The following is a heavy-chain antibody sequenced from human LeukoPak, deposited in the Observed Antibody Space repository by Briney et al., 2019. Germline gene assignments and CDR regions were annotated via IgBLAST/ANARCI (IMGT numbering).Heavy chain of an antibody. D-gene: IGHD1-14*01. J-gene: IGHJ4*02. CDR2: VSGSGGRT. V-gene: IGHV3-23*01. Sequence: GGSLRLSCAASGFTFSSYAMSSVRQAPGKGLEWVTAVSGSGGRTYYAVSVKCRFTSSRDNSKYTLYLKMNSLRAEDTAVYYCAKNRRLQILEKWGQGTLVTVSS. CDR1: GFTFSSYA. CDR3: AKNRRLQILEK.